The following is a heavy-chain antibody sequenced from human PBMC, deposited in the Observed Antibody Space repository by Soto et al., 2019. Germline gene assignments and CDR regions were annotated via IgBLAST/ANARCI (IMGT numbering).Heavy chain of an antibody. J-gene: IGHJ4*02. CDR2: ISGSGGST. Sequence: GGSLRLSCAASGFTFSSYAMSWVRQAPGKGLEWVSAISGSGGSTYYADSVKGRFTISRDNSKNTLYLQMNSLRAEDTAVYYCASLSPVDFWSGYYDWPDLAFDYWGQGTLVTVSS. D-gene: IGHD3-3*01. CDR3: ASLSPVDFWSGYYDWPDLAFDY. CDR1: GFTFSSYA. V-gene: IGHV3-23*01.